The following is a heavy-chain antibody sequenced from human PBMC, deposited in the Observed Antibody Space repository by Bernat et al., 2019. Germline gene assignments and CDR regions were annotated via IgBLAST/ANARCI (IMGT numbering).Heavy chain of an antibody. J-gene: IGHJ6*03. Sequence: QVQLVQSGAEVKKPGASVKVSCKASDYTFPSYGLSWVRQAPGQGLEWMGRINAHNGHTHYAEKFQGRVTMTTDTSTSTAYMELRGLRSDDTAVYYCARVTSIFGVVSSYYYYMDVWGEGTTVTVSS. CDR3: ARVTSIFGVVSSYYYYMDV. D-gene: IGHD3-3*01. CDR2: INAHNGHT. V-gene: IGHV1-18*01. CDR1: DYTFPSYG.